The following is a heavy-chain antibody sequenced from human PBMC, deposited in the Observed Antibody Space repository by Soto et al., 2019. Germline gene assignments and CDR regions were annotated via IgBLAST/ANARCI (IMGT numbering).Heavy chain of an antibody. CDR3: AKVSGDYAFGSHYFDY. D-gene: IGHD4-17*01. Sequence: GGSLRLSCAASGFTFSSYAMSWVRQAPGKGLEWVSAISGSGGSTYYADSVKGRFTISRDNSKNTLYLQMNSLRAEDTAVYYCAKVSGDYAFGSHYFDYWGQGTLVTVSS. J-gene: IGHJ4*02. V-gene: IGHV3-23*01. CDR1: GFTFSSYA. CDR2: ISGSGGST.